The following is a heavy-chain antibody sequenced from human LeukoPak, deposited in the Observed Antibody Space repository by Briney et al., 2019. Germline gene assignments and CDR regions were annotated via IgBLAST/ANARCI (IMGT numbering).Heavy chain of an antibody. Sequence: RGSLRLSCAASGFAFSNYAIHWVRQAPGKGLEWVSIVGGSGVKTYYADSVKGRFTISRDNSKNTVYLQMNSLRAEDTAVYYCAKRGDCSGTCTYDYWGQGTLVTVSS. J-gene: IGHJ4*02. CDR3: AKRGDCSGTCTYDY. V-gene: IGHV3-23*01. D-gene: IGHD2-2*01. CDR2: VGGSGVKT. CDR1: GFAFSNYA.